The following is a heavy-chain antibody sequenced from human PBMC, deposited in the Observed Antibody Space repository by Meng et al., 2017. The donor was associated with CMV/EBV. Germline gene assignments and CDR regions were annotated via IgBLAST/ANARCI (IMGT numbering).Heavy chain of an antibody. D-gene: IGHD3-9*01. CDR3: ASTGRLAPYCYYGMDV. CDR1: GGSISSSSYY. J-gene: IGHJ6*02. Sequence: SETLSLTCTVSGGSISSSSYYWGWIRQPPGKGLEWIGSIYYSGSTYYNPSLKSRVTISVDTSKNQFSLKLSSVTAADTAVYYCASTGRLAPYCYYGMDVWGQGTTVTVSS. CDR2: IYYSGST. V-gene: IGHV4-39*01.